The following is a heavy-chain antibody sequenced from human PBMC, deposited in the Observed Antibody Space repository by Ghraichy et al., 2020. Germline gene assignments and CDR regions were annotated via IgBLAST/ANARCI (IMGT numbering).Heavy chain of an antibody. D-gene: IGHD2-21*01. CDR2: IKSKTDGGTT. Sequence: GESLNISCAASGFTFSNAWMSWVRQAPGKGLEWVGRIKSKTDGGTTDYAAPVKGRFTISRDDSKNTLYLQMKSLKTEDPAGYYCTTDYSRAFDIWGQGTMVTVSS. V-gene: IGHV3-15*01. CDR3: TTDYSRAFDI. CDR1: GFTFSNAW. J-gene: IGHJ3*02.